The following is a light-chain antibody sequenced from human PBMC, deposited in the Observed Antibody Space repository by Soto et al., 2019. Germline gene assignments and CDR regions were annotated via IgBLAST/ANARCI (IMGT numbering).Light chain of an antibody. V-gene: IGKV3-20*01. J-gene: IGKJ1*01. CDR1: QSVSSIY. Sequence: EIVLTQSPGTLSLSPGERATLSCRASQSVSSIYLAWYQHKPGQAPRLLIYGASSRATGIPDRFSGSGSGTDFTLTISRLEPEDFAVYYRQQYGSSSWTFGRGTTVEIK. CDR2: GAS. CDR3: QQYGSSSWT.